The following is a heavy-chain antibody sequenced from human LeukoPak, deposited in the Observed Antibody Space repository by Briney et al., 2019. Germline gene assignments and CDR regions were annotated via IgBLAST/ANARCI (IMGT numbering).Heavy chain of an antibody. V-gene: IGHV3-23*01. D-gene: IGHD3-3*01. CDR1: GFTFSSHA. Sequence: GGSLSLSCAASGFTFSSHAMSWVRQAPGKGLEWVSVISGSGGRTKYADSVKGRFTISRDISKNTLYLQMNSLRVEDTAVYYCAKGLDPITFFRPDAFDIWGQGTMVTVSS. CDR2: ISGSGGRT. CDR3: AKGLDPITFFRPDAFDI. J-gene: IGHJ3*02.